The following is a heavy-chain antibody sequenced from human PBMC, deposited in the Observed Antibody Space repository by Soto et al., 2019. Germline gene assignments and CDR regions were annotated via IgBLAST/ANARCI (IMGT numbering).Heavy chain of an antibody. Sequence: QVQLVESGGGVVQPGRSLRLSCAASGFSFSISPMHWVRQAPGKGPEWVALISYDGTNKFYADSVKGRFTISRDNSKSTLYLQVDSLRPEDAAVYYCARDPKTSGGQHWAFNYFDSWGQGTLVTVCS. CDR1: GFSFSISP. CDR3: ARDPKTSGGQHWAFNYFDS. V-gene: IGHV3-30-3*01. D-gene: IGHD7-27*01. CDR2: ISYDGTNK. J-gene: IGHJ4*02.